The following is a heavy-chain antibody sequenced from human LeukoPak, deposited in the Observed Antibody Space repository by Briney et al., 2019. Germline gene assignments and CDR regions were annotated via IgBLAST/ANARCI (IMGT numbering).Heavy chain of an antibody. V-gene: IGHV3-53*01. CDR2: IYSGGST. CDR1: GFTFSSYA. J-gene: IGHJ1*01. Sequence: GGSLTLSWAASGFTFSSYAMSWVRQAPGKGLEWVSVIYSGGSTYYADSVKGRFTISRDNSKNTQYLQMKSLRAEDTAVYYCARTDETAPAEDFQHWGQGTLVTVSS. D-gene: IGHD2-21*02. CDR3: ARTDETAPAEDFQH.